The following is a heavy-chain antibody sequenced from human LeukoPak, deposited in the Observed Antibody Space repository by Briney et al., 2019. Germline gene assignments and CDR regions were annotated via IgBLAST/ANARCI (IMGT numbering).Heavy chain of an antibody. CDR3: ARQPNIVVVDNWFDP. V-gene: IGHV4-39*07. CDR1: GGSITSSGFY. CDR2: IYYGGSA. Sequence: SETLSLTCTVSGGSITSSGFYWGWIRQPPGKGLEWIGNIYYGGSAYYNPSLKSRVTISVDTSKNQFSLKLSSVTAADTPVYYCARQPNIVVVDNWFDPWGQGTLVAVSS. D-gene: IGHD2-15*01. J-gene: IGHJ5*02.